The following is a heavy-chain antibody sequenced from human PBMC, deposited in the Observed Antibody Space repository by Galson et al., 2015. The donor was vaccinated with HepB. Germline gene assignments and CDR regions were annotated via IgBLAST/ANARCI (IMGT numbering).Heavy chain of an antibody. Sequence: SVKVSCKVSGYTLTELSMHWVRQAPGKGLEWLGGFDPEDGETIYAQKFQGRVTMTEDTSTDTAYMELSSLRSEDTAVYYCARGGAINCSGGSSYSILGYWGQRTLVTVSS. CDR3: ARGGAINCSGGSSYSILGY. V-gene: IGHV1-24*01. CDR1: GYTLTELS. J-gene: IGHJ4*02. D-gene: IGHD2-15*01. CDR2: FDPEDGET.